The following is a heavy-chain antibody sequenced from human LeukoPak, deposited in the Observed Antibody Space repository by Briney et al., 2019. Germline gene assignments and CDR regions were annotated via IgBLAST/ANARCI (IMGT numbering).Heavy chain of an antibody. CDR3: ARDGSGRYYFDY. CDR1: GGSISTNY. J-gene: IGHJ4*02. D-gene: IGHD3-10*01. V-gene: IGHV4-59*01. Sequence: SETLSLTCTVSGGSISTNYWSWIRQPPWKGLEWIGYVYYSGSTNYKPSLKSRVTISVDTSKNQFSLKLTSATAADTAVYYCARDGSGRYYFDYWGQGTLVTVSS. CDR2: VYYSGST.